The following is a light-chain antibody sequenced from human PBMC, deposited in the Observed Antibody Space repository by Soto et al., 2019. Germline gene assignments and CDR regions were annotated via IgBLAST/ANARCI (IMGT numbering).Light chain of an antibody. CDR3: LQHNTFPRT. J-gene: IGKJ1*01. Sequence: DIQMTQSPSSLASSVGDRVTITCRASQCITNDLGWYQPKPGKAPKRLIYAASSLESGVPSRFSGSGSRTEFTLTVSSLQPEDFATYYCLQHNTFPRTFGQGTTVEIK. CDR2: AAS. CDR1: QCITND. V-gene: IGKV1-17*01.